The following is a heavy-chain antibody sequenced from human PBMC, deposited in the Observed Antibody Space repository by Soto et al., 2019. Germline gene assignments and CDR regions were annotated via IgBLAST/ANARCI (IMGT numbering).Heavy chain of an antibody. CDR1: GIPFSSFA. V-gene: IGHV3-23*01. CDR2: INPGGDNT. D-gene: IGHD3-10*01. CDR3: ATRGRFDFDH. Sequence: EVQLLESGGGLVQPGGSLRLSCAASGIPFSSFAMGWVRQAPGKGLEWVSTINPGGDNTYYADSVKGRFTISRDNSRNTLYLQMSGLGDEDTAVYYCATRGRFDFDHWGQGTLVTVSS. J-gene: IGHJ4*02.